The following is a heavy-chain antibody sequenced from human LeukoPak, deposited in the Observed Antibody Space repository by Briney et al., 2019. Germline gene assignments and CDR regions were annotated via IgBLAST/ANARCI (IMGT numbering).Heavy chain of an antibody. D-gene: IGHD3-10*01. CDR3: ARWDSLGSGVDC. CDR1: GFTFDDYA. Sequence: GRSLRLSCAASGFTFDDYAMHWVRQAPGKGLEWVSGISWNSGSIGYADSVKGRFTISRDNAKNSLYLQMNSLTAEDTAVYYCARWDSLGSGVDCWGQGTLVTVSS. J-gene: IGHJ4*02. CDR2: ISWNSGSI. V-gene: IGHV3-9*01.